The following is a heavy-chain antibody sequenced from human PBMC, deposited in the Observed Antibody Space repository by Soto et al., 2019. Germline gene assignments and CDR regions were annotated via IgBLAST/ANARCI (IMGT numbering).Heavy chain of an antibody. CDR2: IYYSGST. J-gene: IGHJ5*02. V-gene: IGHV4-61*01. D-gene: IGHD3-9*01. CDR1: GGSISSGSYY. CDR3: ARAPYDILTGYRIFWFDP. Sequence: PSETLSLTGTVSGGSISSGSYYWSWIRQPPGKGLEWIGYIYYSGSTNYNPSLKSRVTISVDTSKNQFSLKLSSVTAADTAVYYCARAPYDILTGYRIFWFDPWGQGTLVTVSS.